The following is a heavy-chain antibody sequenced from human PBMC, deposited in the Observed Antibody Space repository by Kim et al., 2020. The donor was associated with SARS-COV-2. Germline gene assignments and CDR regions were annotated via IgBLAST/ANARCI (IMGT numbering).Heavy chain of an antibody. Sequence: SETLSLTCTVSGGSISSSSYYWGWIRQPPGKGLEWIGSIYYSGSTYYNPSLKSRVTISVDTSKNQFSLKLSSVTAADTAVYYCASPTVDTAMVNYYGIDVWGQGTTVTVSS. CDR1: GGSISSSSYY. CDR3: ASPTVDTAMVNYYGIDV. J-gene: IGHJ6*02. CDR2: IYYSGST. V-gene: IGHV4-39*01. D-gene: IGHD5-18*01.